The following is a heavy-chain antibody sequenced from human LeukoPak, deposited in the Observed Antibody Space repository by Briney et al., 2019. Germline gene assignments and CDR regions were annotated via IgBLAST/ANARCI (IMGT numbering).Heavy chain of an antibody. Sequence: PSETLSLTCTVSGGSISSGSYYWSWIRQPAGKGLEWIGRIYTSGSTNYNPSLKSRVTISIDTSKNQFSLKLNSVTAADTAVYYCARGNSYAPTWGQGTLVTVSS. J-gene: IGHJ5*02. CDR3: ARGNSYAPT. V-gene: IGHV4-61*02. CDR2: IYTSGST. CDR1: GGSISSGSYY. D-gene: IGHD5-18*01.